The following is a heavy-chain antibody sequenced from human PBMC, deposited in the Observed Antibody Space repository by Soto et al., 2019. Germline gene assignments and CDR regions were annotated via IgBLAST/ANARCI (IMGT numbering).Heavy chain of an antibody. D-gene: IGHD5-12*01. J-gene: IGHJ4*02. V-gene: IGHV4-31*03. CDR2: IDNSGST. Sequence: QVQLDESGPGLVQPSQTLSLSCTVSGASVSTGVYYWTWIRQHPGKGLEWIGYIDNSGSTYYNPSLTGRVTFSVDVSKNQFFLKLSSVTAADTAVYYCTKNSAYALDYWGQGTLVTVSS. CDR3: TKNSAYALDY. CDR1: GASVSTGVYY.